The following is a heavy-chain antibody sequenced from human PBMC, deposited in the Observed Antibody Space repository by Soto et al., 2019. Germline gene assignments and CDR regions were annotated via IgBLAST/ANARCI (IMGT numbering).Heavy chain of an antibody. CDR1: GFSLTSNDVG. CDR2: IYWDDDK. J-gene: IGHJ4*02. CDR3: AHSRYSRSSFDY. D-gene: IGHD6-6*01. Sequence: SGPTLVNPTQTLTLTCTFSGFSLTSNDVGVGWIRQPPGKALEWLALIYWDDDKRYSPSLKSRLTITKDTSKNQVVLRMANMDPVDTATYYCAHSRYSRSSFDYWGQGTLVTVSS. V-gene: IGHV2-5*02.